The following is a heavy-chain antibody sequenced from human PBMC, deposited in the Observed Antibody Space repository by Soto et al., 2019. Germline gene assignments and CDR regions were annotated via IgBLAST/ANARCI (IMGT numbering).Heavy chain of an antibody. D-gene: IGHD3-3*01. CDR2: IWYDGSNK. CDR3: ARDPHYDFWSGYPLGSGMAV. V-gene: IGHV3-33*01. J-gene: IGHJ6*02. CDR1: GFTFSSYG. Sequence: PGGSLRLSCAASGFTFSSYGMHWVRQAPGKGLEWVAVIWYDGSNKYYADSVKGRFTISRDNSKNTLYLQVNSLRAEDTAVYYCARDPHYDFWSGYPLGSGMAVCGQGTMVTVSS.